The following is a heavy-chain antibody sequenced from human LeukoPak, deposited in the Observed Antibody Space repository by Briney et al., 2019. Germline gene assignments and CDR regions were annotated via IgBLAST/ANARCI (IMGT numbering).Heavy chain of an antibody. CDR2: INPNSGGT. CDR1: GYTFTGYY. Sequence: ASVKVSCKASGYTFTGYYMHWVRQAPGQGLEWMGWINPNSGGTNYAQKFQGRVTMTRDTSISTAYMELSRLRSDDTAVYYCARSDIVVVPAEGDYWGQGTLVTVSS. J-gene: IGHJ4*02. D-gene: IGHD2-2*01. CDR3: ARSDIVVVPAEGDY. V-gene: IGHV1-2*02.